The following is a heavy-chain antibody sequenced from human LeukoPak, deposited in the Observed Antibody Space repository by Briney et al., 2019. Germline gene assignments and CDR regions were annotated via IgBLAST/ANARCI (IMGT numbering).Heavy chain of an antibody. CDR3: ARGRSYDFWSGYGFGSFLRDGIDYYYGMDV. CDR1: GGSISSYY. CDR2: IYYSGST. J-gene: IGHJ6*02. V-gene: IGHV4-59*01. D-gene: IGHD3-3*01. Sequence: PSETLSLTCTVSGGSISSYYWSWIRQPPGKGLEWIGYIYYSGSTNYNPSLKSRVTISVDTSKNQFSLKLSSVTAADTAVYYCARGRSYDFWSGYGFGSFLRDGIDYYYGMDVWGQGTTVTVSS.